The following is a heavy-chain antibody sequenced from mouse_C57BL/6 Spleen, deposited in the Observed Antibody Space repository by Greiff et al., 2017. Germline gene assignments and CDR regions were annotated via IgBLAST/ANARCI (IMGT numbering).Heavy chain of an antibody. D-gene: IGHD1-1*01. Sequence: VKLMESGAELVRPGASVKLSCKASGYTFTDYYINWVKQRPGQGLEWIARIYPGSGNTYYNEKFKGKATLTADKSSSTAYMQLSSLTSEDSAVYFCATGYYSSSYWYFDVWGTGTTVTVSS. CDR2: IYPGSGNT. J-gene: IGHJ1*03. CDR3: ATGYYSSSYWYFDV. CDR1: GYTFTDYY. V-gene: IGHV1-76*01.